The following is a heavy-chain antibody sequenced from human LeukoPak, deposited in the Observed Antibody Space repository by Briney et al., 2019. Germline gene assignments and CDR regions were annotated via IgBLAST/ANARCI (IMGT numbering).Heavy chain of an antibody. D-gene: IGHD2-15*01. V-gene: IGHV4-34*01. J-gene: IGHJ3*02. CDR1: GGSFTGYC. CDR3: ARGGDIVVVVAATGAFDI. CDR2: INHSGST. Sequence: ASESLSLTCAVDGGSFTGYCWRWVRQPPGKWLEWIGEINHSGSTNYNTSLKSRSTKSVDTSKNQYSLKLSSLTAADTAVYYCARGGDIVVVVAATGAFDIWGQGTMVTVSS.